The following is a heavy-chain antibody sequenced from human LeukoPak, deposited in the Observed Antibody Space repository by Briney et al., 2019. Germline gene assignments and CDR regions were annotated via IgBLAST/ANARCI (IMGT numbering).Heavy chain of an antibody. V-gene: IGHV3-30*18. J-gene: IGHJ4*02. D-gene: IGHD3-10*01. Sequence: GGPLRLSCAAPGFTLSSYGMHWVRKAPGKGLEWLAIISHEGSIKYYADSVKGRFTISRDNSKNTLYLQMNSLRVDDTAVYNCTKYGLGFDYWGQGTPVTVSS. CDR2: ISHEGSIK. CDR3: TKYGLGFDY. CDR1: GFTLSSYG.